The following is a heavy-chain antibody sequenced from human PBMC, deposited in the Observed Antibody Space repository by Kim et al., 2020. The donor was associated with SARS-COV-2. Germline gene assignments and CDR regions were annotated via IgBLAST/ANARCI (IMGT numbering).Heavy chain of an antibody. J-gene: IGHJ3*02. CDR1: EFSLNTGGA. CDR2: IYWDDDK. V-gene: IGHV2-5*02. D-gene: IGHD2-21*02. Sequence: SGPTLVKPTQTLTLTCTFSEFSLNTGGAVAWIRQPPGKALEWLALIYWDDDKRYNPSLNSRLTINKDTSKNQVVLTMTNMGPLDTATYYCAVDCSFGDCYTYAFDTWGQGTMVTVSS. CDR3: AVDCSFGDCYTYAFDT.